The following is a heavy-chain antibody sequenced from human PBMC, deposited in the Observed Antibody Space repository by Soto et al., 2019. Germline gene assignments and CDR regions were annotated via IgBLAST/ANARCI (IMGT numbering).Heavy chain of an antibody. CDR1: GFTFSRYA. Sequence: QVQLVESGGGVVQPGRSLRLSCAASGFTFSRYAMHWVRQAPGKGLEWVAVISYDGSNKYYADSVKGRFTISRDNSKNTLYLQMNRLRAEDTAVYYCARGYSGSYEGLDYWGQGTLVTVSS. CDR3: ARGYSGSYEGLDY. CDR2: ISYDGSNK. J-gene: IGHJ4*02. V-gene: IGHV3-30-3*01. D-gene: IGHD1-26*01.